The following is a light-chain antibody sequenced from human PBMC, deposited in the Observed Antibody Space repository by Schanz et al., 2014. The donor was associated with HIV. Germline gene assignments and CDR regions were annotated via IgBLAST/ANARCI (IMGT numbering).Light chain of an antibody. J-gene: IGLJ2*01. CDR2: EVN. V-gene: IGLV2-23*02. CDR1: SSDIGGYNL. CDR3: CSFAGSNSLL. Sequence: QSALTQPASVSGSPGQSITISCTGTSSDIGGYNLVSWYQQHPGKAPKLMIYEVNKRPSGISNRFSGSKSGNTASLTISGLQSDDEADYFCCSFAGSNSLLFGGGTQLTVL.